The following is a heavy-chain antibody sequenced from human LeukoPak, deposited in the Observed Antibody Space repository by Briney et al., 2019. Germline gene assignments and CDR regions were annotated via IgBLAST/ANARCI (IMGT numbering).Heavy chain of an antibody. D-gene: IGHD3-16*01. Sequence: GGSLRLSCAASGFTFSSYAMSWVRQAPGKGLEWVSAISGSGGSTYYADSVKGRFTISRENAKNSLYLQMNSLRAEDTAVYYCARDSLSLRTSAFDYWGQGTLVTVSS. CDR1: GFTFSSYA. CDR3: ARDSLSLRTSAFDY. J-gene: IGHJ4*01. CDR2: ISGSGGST. V-gene: IGHV3-23*01.